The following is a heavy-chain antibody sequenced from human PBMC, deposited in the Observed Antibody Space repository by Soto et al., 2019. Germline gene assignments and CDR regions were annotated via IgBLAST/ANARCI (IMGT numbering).Heavy chain of an antibody. CDR3: ASQRDTAMVFDY. CDR2: INSDGSST. D-gene: IGHD5-18*01. J-gene: IGHJ4*02. CDR1: GFTFSSYW. Sequence: PGGSLRLSCAASGFTFSSYWMHWVRQAPGKGLVWVSRINSDGSSTSYADSVKGRFTISRDNAKNTLYLQMNSLRAADTAVYYCASQRDTAMVFDYWGRGTLVTVSS. V-gene: IGHV3-74*01.